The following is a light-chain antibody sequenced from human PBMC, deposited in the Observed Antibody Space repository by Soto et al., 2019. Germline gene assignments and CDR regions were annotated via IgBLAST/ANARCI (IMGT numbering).Light chain of an antibody. Sequence: QSVLTQPASVSGSPGQSITISCTGTSSDVGGYNYVSWYQQHPGKAPKLMIYDVSNRPSGVSNRFSGSESGNTASLTISGLQAEDEADYYCSSYTSSSTLGVVFGGGTKLTVL. J-gene: IGLJ2*01. CDR2: DVS. CDR1: SSDVGGYNY. V-gene: IGLV2-14*01. CDR3: SSYTSSSTLGVV.